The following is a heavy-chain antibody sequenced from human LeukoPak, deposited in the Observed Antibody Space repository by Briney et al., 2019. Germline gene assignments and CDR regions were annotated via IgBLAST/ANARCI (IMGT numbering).Heavy chain of an antibody. CDR2: ISGSGGST. J-gene: IGHJ5*02. V-gene: IGHV3-23*01. CDR1: GFTFSSYW. Sequence: PGGSLRLSCAASGFTFSSYWMSWVRQAPGKGLEWVSAISGSGGSTYYADSVKGRFTISRDNSKNTLYLQMNSLRAEDTAVYYCATHAAVAGTGWFDPWGQGTLVTVSS. CDR3: ATHAAVAGTGWFDP. D-gene: IGHD6-19*01.